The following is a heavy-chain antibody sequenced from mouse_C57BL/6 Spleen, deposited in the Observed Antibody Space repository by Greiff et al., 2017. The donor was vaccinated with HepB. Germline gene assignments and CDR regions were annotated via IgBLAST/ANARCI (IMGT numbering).Heavy chain of an antibody. CDR3: ARVYDGSSYAVFDY. J-gene: IGHJ2*01. Sequence: QVQLKESGPGLVAPSQSLSITCTVSGFSLTSYAISWVRQPPGKGLEWLGVIWTGGGTNYNSALNSRLSSSKDNSKGQVFLKMNSLQTGDTARYYCARVYDGSSYAVFDYWGQGTTLTVSS. CDR1: GFSLTSYA. V-gene: IGHV2-9-1*01. D-gene: IGHD1-1*01. CDR2: IWTGGGT.